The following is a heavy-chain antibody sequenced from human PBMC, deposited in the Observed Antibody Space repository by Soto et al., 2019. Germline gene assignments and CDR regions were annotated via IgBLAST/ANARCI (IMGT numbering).Heavy chain of an antibody. Sequence: QVQLVQSGAEVKKPGASVKVSCLASGYTFTSYYIHWVRQAPEQGIEWRGIINPSDGSTSYAQKFQRRVTNTRDTSTSTLYMDVSSLRSDDTAVFYWARRGSKGSCIIGLGYTLYYWGQGTLVTVSS. J-gene: IGHJ4*02. D-gene: IGHD2-8*01. CDR3: ARRGSKGSCIIGLGYTLYY. CDR1: GYTFTSYY. V-gene: IGHV1-46*01. CDR2: INPSDGST.